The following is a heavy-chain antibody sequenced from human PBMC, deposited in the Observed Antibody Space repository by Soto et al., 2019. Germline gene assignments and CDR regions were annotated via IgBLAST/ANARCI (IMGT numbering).Heavy chain of an antibody. CDR3: ARVRSEWLLHGAFDI. J-gene: IGHJ3*02. Sequence: LRLSCAASGFTFSSYGVHWVRQAPGKGLEWVAVISYDGSHKYYADSVKGRFTISRDNSKNTLYLQMSSLRAEDTAVYHCARVRSEWLLHGAFDIWGQGTMVTVSS. CDR1: GFTFSSYG. V-gene: IGHV3-30*03. CDR2: ISYDGSHK. D-gene: IGHD3-3*01.